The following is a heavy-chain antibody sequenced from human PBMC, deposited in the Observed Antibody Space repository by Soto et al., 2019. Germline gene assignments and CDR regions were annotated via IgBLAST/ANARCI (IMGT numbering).Heavy chain of an antibody. CDR2: ISWNSAST. CDR1: GFTYEDFA. V-gene: IGHV3-9*01. D-gene: IGHD5-18*01. Sequence: EVQLVESGGGLVEPGKSLRLSCVVSGFTYEDFAMHWVRQAPGKGLEWVSGISWNSASTGYADSVTGRFTISRDNAKNSLHLQMRNLTGDDTAMYYCVKDFRRYTNGLDVWGPGTSVTVSS. J-gene: IGHJ6*02. CDR3: VKDFRRYTNGLDV.